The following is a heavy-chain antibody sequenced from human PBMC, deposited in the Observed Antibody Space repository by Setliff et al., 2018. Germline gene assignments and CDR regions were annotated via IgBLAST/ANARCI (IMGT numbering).Heavy chain of an antibody. CDR3: ARRSGWPNWFDP. D-gene: IGHD6-19*01. CDR2: ISDSGST. J-gene: IGHJ5*02. CDR1: GGSFSGYF. V-gene: IGHV4-34*01. Sequence: PSETLSLTCAVYGGSFSGYFWSWIRQPPAKGLEWIGDISDSGSTNYNPSLKSRVTISVDTSKNQFSLKLSSVTAADTAVYYCARRSGWPNWFDPWGQGTLVTVSS.